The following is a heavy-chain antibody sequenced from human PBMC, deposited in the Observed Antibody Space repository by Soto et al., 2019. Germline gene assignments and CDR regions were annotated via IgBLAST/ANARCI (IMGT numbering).Heavy chain of an antibody. V-gene: IGHV3-53*01. CDR2: IYTGGTR. J-gene: IGHJ6*02. CDR3: ARDVPNWSPDSDYYGMDV. CDR1: GFSVSSYY. D-gene: IGHD1-1*01. Sequence: EVLLVESGGGLIQPGGSLRLSCAASGFSVSSYYMTWVRQAPGKGLEWVSVIYTGGTRHYADSVRGRFTISRDNSKNTVDLQMTSLRADDTAVYYCARDVPNWSPDSDYYGMDVWGQGTTVTVAS.